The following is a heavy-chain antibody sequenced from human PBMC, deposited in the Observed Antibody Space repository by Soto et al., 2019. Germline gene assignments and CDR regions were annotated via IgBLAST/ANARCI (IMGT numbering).Heavy chain of an antibody. V-gene: IGHV1-18*01. CDR2: ISTYNGNT. CDR1: GYTFTTYG. CDR3: ARGPTDYYDNSGDYFLDY. D-gene: IGHD3-22*01. J-gene: IGHJ4*02. Sequence: QVRLVQSGAEVKKPGASVKVSCKASGYTFTTYGMSWVRQAPGQGLDWMGWISTYNGNTKYAERLQGRVTMTTDTTTSTAYRELRSLRSDDTAVYYCARGPTDYYDNSGDYFLDYWGQGTLVTVSS.